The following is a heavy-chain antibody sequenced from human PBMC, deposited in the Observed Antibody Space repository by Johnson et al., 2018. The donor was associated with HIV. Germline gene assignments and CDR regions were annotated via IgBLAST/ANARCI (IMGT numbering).Heavy chain of an antibody. CDR1: GFTFDDYT. D-gene: IGHD5-12*01. CDR2: ISWDGGST. J-gene: IGHJ3*02. Sequence: VQLVESGGVVVQPGGSLRLSCAASGFTFDDYTMHWVRQAPGKGLEWVSLISWDGGSTYYAAPVKARFTISRENSKNSLYLQMNSLRTEDTALYYCAKGGTVATDACDIWGQGTMVTVSS. V-gene: IGHV3-43*01. CDR3: AKGGTVATDACDI.